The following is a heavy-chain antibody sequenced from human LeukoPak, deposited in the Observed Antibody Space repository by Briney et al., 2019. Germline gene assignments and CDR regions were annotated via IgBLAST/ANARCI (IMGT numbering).Heavy chain of an antibody. CDR3: AKERSGYCSGGTCFSVWFDP. CDR2: ISGSGGST. J-gene: IGHJ5*02. D-gene: IGHD2-15*01. V-gene: IGHV3-23*01. Sequence: GGSLRLSCVASGLTFSSYAMSWVRQAPGKGLEWGSTISGSGGSTYYADSVKGRFTISRDNSKNTLYLQMNSLRAEDTAVYYCAKERSGYCSGGTCFSVWFDPWGQGTLVTVSS. CDR1: GLTFSSYA.